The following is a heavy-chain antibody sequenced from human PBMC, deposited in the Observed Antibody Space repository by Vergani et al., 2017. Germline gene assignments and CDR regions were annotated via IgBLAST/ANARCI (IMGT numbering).Heavy chain of an antibody. J-gene: IGHJ3*02. CDR3: ARGAYYDFWSGYYPDAFDI. Sequence: EVQLLESGGGLVQPGGSLRLSCAASGFTFSSYWMHWVRQAPGKGLVWVSRINSDGSSTSYADSVKGRFTISRDNAKNTLYLQMNSLRAEDTAVYYCARGAYYDFWSGYYPDAFDIWGQGTMVTVSS. CDR2: INSDGSST. CDR1: GFTFSSYW. D-gene: IGHD3-3*01. V-gene: IGHV3-74*02.